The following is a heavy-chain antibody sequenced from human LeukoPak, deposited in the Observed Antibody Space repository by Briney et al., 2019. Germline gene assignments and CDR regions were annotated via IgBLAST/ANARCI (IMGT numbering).Heavy chain of an antibody. Sequence: ASVKVSCKASGYTFTGYYMHWVRQAPGQGLEWMGWINPNSGGTNYAQKFQGRVTMTRDTSTSTVYMELSSLRSEDTAVYYCARLSGSYDYWGQGTLVTVSS. J-gene: IGHJ4*02. CDR2: INPNSGGT. CDR3: ARLSGSYDY. D-gene: IGHD1-26*01. CDR1: GYTFTGYY. V-gene: IGHV1-2*02.